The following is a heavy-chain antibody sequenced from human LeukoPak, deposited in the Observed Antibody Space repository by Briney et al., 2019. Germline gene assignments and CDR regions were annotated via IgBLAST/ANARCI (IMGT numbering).Heavy chain of an antibody. CDR2: TNPDGSTT. CDR3: ARETPRGGRYYFDY. D-gene: IGHD3-10*01. V-gene: IGHV3-74*03. Sequence: GGSLRLACAASGFTFSGYWMHWVRQAPRKGLVWVSRTNPDGSTTTYADSVKGRFTISRDNAKNTLYLQMNSLRAEDTALYYCARETPRGGRYYFDYWGQGALVTVSS. J-gene: IGHJ4*02. CDR1: GFTFSGYW.